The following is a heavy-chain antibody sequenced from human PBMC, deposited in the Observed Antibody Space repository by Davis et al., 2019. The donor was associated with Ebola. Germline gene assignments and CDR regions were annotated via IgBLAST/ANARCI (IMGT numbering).Heavy chain of an antibody. CDR2: TNRDGGTT. Sequence: GESLKTPCAAPGFTFNSYGLSWVRQAPGKGPEWVSATNRDGGTTFYADSVKGRFTISRDNSKNTLYLQMNSLRAEDTAVYYCAKRGVEAPSSGRYIFDWWGQGILVIVSS. V-gene: IGHV3-23*01. CDR1: GFTFNSYG. J-gene: IGHJ4*02. D-gene: IGHD3-10*01. CDR3: AKRGVEAPSSGRYIFDW.